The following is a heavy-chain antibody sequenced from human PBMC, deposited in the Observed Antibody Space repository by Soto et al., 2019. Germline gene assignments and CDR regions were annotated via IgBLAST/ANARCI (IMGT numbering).Heavy chain of an antibody. CDR2: IYYSGST. Sequence: QVQLQESGPGLVKPSQTLSLTCTVSGGSITSGGYCWTWIRQHPVKGLEWMGHIYYSGSTSYNPSLKSRATIAIDTSKNQFSLKLTSVTAADTAVYYCARDGDYFGSGSPPLLSKWGQGTLVTVSS. CDR3: ARDGDYFGSGSPPLLSK. V-gene: IGHV4-31*03. J-gene: IGHJ4*02. CDR1: GGSITSGGYC. D-gene: IGHD3-10*01.